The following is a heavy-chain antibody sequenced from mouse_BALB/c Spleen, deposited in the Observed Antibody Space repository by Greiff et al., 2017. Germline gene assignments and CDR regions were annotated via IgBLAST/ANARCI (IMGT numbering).Heavy chain of an antibody. V-gene: IGHV2-2*02. CDR3: ARKGSGTAWFAY. CDR1: GFSLTSYG. D-gene: IGHD4-1*01. CDR2: IWSGGST. Sequence: VHLVESGPGLVQPSQSLSITCTVSGFSLTSYGVHWVRQSPGKGLEWLGVIWSGGSTDYNAAFISRLSISKDNSKSQVFFKMNSLQANDTAIYYCARKGSGTAWFAYWGQGTLVTVSA. J-gene: IGHJ3*01.